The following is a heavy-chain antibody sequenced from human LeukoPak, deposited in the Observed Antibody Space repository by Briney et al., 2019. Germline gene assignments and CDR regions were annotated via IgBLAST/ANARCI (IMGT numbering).Heavy chain of an antibody. D-gene: IGHD1-26*01. CDR1: GGSISSYY. CDR3: ARDIENWFDP. CDR2: IYYSGST. J-gene: IGHJ5*02. V-gene: IGHV4-59*01. Sequence: KPSETLSLTCTVSGGSISSYYWSWIRQPPGKGLEWIGYIYYSGSTNYTPSLKSRVTISVDTSKNQFSLKLSSVTAADTAVYYCARDIENWFDPWGQGTLVTVSS.